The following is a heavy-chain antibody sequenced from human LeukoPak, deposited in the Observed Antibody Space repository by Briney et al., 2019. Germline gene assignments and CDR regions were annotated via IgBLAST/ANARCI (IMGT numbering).Heavy chain of an antibody. Sequence: ASVTVSCKASGGIFSSYAISWVRQAPGQGLGWMGGIIPIFGTANYAQKFQGRVTITTDESTSTAYMELSSLRSEDTAVYYCARASSKEMATIGFDYWGQGTLVTVSS. CDR1: GGIFSSYA. CDR3: ARASSKEMATIGFDY. V-gene: IGHV1-69*05. J-gene: IGHJ4*02. CDR2: IIPIFGTA. D-gene: IGHD5-24*01.